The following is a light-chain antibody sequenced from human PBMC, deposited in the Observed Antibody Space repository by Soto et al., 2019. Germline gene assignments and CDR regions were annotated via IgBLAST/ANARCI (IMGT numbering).Light chain of an antibody. CDR1: QSVSSN. CDR3: QQYNTWPTT. Sequence: DIVMTQSPATLSVSPGERATLSSRASQSVSSNLACYQQKPGRAPRLLICGASTRATGIPARFSGSGSGTEFTLTISSLQSEDFAVYYCQQYNTWPTTFGQGTKVDIK. J-gene: IGKJ1*01. CDR2: GAS. V-gene: IGKV3-15*01.